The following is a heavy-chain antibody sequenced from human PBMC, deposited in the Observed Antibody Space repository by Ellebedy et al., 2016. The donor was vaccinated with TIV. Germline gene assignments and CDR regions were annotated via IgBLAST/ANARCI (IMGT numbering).Heavy chain of an antibody. CDR2: INYNSGTI. D-gene: IGHD6-19*01. CDR1: GFTFIDYS. Sequence: GESLKISCAASGFTFIDYSMNWLRQAPGKGLEWVSYINYNSGTIHYSDSVKGRFTISRDNARSSLFLQMNSLRDEDTAGYYCARGIEYSSGDWGQGTLVTVSS. V-gene: IGHV3-48*02. CDR3: ARGIEYSSGD. J-gene: IGHJ4*02.